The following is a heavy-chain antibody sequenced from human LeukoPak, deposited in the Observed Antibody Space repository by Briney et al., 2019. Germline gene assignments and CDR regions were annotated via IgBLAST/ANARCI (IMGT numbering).Heavy chain of an antibody. J-gene: IGHJ4*02. D-gene: IGHD4-17*01. CDR2: MSSDGSKK. Sequence: TGGSLRLSCAASGFTFSRYAMHRVRQAPGKGLEWVAVMSSDGSKKYYADSVKGRFTISRDNSKNTLYLQMNSLRAEDTAVYYCAKKFTGTTVISGDYFDYWGQGTLVTVSS. CDR1: GFTFSRYA. CDR3: AKKFTGTTVISGDYFDY. V-gene: IGHV3-30-3*02.